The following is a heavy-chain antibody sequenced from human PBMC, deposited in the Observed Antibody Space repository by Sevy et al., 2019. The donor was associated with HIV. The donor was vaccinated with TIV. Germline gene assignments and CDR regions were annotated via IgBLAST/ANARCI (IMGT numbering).Heavy chain of an antibody. V-gene: IGHV3-23*01. J-gene: IGHJ4*02. Sequence: GGSLRLSCAASGFTFTTYAMSWVRQAPGKGLEWVSAISGSGDSTYYADSVKGRFTVSRDNSKNTLYLQMYSLRAEDTAVYYCARDVRWYCSSTSCYVFDYWGQGTLVTVSS. CDR2: ISGSGDST. CDR1: GFTFTTYA. D-gene: IGHD2-2*01. CDR3: ARDVRWYCSSTSCYVFDY.